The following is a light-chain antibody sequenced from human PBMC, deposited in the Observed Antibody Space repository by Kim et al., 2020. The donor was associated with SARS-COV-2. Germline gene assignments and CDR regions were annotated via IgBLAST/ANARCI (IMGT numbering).Light chain of an antibody. CDR1: QSIGTL. CDR2: LAS. Sequence: DIQMTQSPSTLSASVGDRVTITCRASQSIGTLLAWYQQKAGKAPNLLIYLASNLENGVPSRFSGSGSGTDFTLTISSLQPDDFATYYCQQLNTYPLTFGGGTKVDIK. CDR3: QQLNTYPLT. V-gene: IGKV1-5*03. J-gene: IGKJ4*01.